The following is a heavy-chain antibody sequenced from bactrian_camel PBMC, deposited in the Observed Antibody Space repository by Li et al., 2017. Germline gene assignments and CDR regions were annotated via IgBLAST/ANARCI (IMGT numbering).Heavy chain of an antibody. CDR2: IDPNGAE. Sequence: QVQLVESGGGSVQAGGSLRLSCVASGYAARSSNFAWFRQVPEKDHEGVATIDPNGAEDYAGPMSGRITISRENAKNTLYLELNSLKVEDTAQYYCVAVGPIRGVCRYTMTPFAKLRGQGTQVTVS. D-gene: IGHD3*01. V-gene: IGHV3S1*01. CDR1: GYAARSSN. J-gene: IGHJ4*01. CDR3: VAVGPIRGVCRYTMTPFAKL.